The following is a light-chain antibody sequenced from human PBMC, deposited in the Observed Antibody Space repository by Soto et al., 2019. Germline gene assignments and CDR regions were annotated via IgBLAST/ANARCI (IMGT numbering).Light chain of an antibody. V-gene: IGKV2-24*01. Sequence: DVVMTQTALSSRVTLVQPASISCSSMQILVHSDGNTYLSWLQQRPGQPPRLLIYKISNRFSGVPDRFSGSGAGTDFTLKISRVEAEDVGIYFCMHATLFPVFGQGTKVDIK. J-gene: IGKJ1*01. CDR3: MHATLFPV. CDR2: KIS. CDR1: QILVHSDGNTY.